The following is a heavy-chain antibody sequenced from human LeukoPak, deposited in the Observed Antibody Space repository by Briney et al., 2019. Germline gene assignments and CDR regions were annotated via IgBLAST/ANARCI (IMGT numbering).Heavy chain of an antibody. J-gene: IGHJ3*02. V-gene: IGHV3-33*08. CDR3: ARARGSYHVDAFDI. Sequence: GGSLRLSCAASGFTFSDYYMSWIRQAPGKGLEWVAVIWYDGSNKYYADSVKGRFTISRDNSKNTLYLQMNSLRAEDTAVYYCARARGSYHVDAFDIWGQGTMVTVSS. CDR2: IWYDGSNK. D-gene: IGHD1-26*01. CDR1: GFTFSDYY.